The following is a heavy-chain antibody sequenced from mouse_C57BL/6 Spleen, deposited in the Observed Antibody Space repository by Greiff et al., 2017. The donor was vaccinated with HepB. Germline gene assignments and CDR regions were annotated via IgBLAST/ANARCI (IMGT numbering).Heavy chain of an antibody. D-gene: IGHD4-1*01. V-gene: IGHV1-74*01. CDR3: ATSPGDYYAMDY. J-gene: IGHJ4*01. Sequence: VKLQQPGAELVKPGASVKVSCKASGYTFTSYWMHWVKQRPGQGLEWIGRIHPSDSDTNYNQKFKGKATLTVDKSSSTAYMQLSSLTSEDSAVYYCATSPGDYYAMDYWGQGTSVTVSS. CDR2: IHPSDSDT. CDR1: GYTFTSYW.